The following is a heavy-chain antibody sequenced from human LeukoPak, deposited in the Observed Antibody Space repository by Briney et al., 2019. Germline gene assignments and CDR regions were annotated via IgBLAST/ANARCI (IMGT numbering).Heavy chain of an antibody. CDR1: GFTFSTYS. CDR2: ISDSSSTI. Sequence: GGSLRLSCAASGFTFSTYSMKWVRQAPGKGLEWVSYISDSSSTIYYADSVRGRFTISRDNAKNSLYLQMNSLRAEDTAVYYWGRERTVTTGYYYYGMDGWGQGTTVTVSS. D-gene: IGHD4-17*01. V-gene: IGHV3-48*04. CDR3: GRERTVTTGYYYYGMDG. J-gene: IGHJ6*02.